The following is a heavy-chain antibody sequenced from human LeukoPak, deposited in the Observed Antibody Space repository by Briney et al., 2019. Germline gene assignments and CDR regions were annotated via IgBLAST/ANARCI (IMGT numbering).Heavy chain of an antibody. CDR2: ITGDGGST. CDR1: GFTFSHYG. D-gene: IGHD3-16*01. V-gene: IGHV3-64*02. J-gene: IGHJ4*02. Sequence: PGGSLRLSCAASGFTFSHYGMYWVRQAPGKELEYVSAITGDGGSTYYADSVKGRFIISRDNPKNTVYLQMGSLRAEDMAVYYCARSLGGYADSWGQGTLVTVPS. CDR3: ARSLGGYADS.